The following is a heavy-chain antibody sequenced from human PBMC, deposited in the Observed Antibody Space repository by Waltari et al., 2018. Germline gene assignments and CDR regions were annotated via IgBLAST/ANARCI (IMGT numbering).Heavy chain of an antibody. V-gene: IGHV3-74*01. D-gene: IGHD4-17*01. Sequence: EVQLVESGGGLVQPGGSLRLSCAASGFTFSSSWMHWVRQGPGKGLVGASRMNNDGNWVSYADSVEGRFTISRDDARNTVYLQMHSLRVEDTAVYYCVRDTPVTRVDHWGQGTLVTVSS. CDR3: VRDTPVTRVDH. J-gene: IGHJ4*02. CDR2: MNNDGNWV. CDR1: GFTFSSSW.